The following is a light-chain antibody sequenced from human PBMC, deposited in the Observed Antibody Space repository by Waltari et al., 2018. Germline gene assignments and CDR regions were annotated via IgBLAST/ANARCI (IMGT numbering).Light chain of an antibody. CDR2: LGS. V-gene: IGKV2-28*01. J-gene: IGKJ2*01. CDR1: QSLLHSNGYNY. Sequence: DILMTQSTLSLPVTPGEPASISCRSSQSLLHSNGYNYLDWYRQKPGQSPQVLIYLGSNRASGVPDRFSGSGSGTDFTLNISRVEAEDVGVYYCMQILQPARTFGQGTRLEIK. CDR3: MQILQPART.